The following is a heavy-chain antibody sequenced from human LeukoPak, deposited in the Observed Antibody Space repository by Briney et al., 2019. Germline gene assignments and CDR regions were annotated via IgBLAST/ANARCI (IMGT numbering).Heavy chain of an antibody. Sequence: SETLPLTCTVSGGSISGSSYYCGWLRQPPGKGLEWIGSIYYSGTTYYNPSLKSRVTISVDTSKIQFSLKLSSVTAADTAVYYCARSRYYDSSGYRTWYFDLWGRGTLVTVSS. CDR1: GGSISGSSYY. CDR2: IYYSGTT. J-gene: IGHJ2*01. CDR3: ARSRYYDSSGYRTWYFDL. D-gene: IGHD3-22*01. V-gene: IGHV4-39*01.